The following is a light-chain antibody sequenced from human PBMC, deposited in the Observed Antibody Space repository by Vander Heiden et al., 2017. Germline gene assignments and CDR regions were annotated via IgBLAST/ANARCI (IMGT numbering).Light chain of an antibody. V-gene: IGKV4-1*01. CDR1: QSILYRSNKKNY. CDR2: CAS. Sequence: DIVMTQSPDSLAVSLGDSATIYCKSSQSILYRSNKKNYLSWCQQKPGQPPKLLIYCASTRESEVPDRFSGSGSGTDFTLTISSLQAEDVAVYYCLQYYSTPYTFGQWTKLEI. J-gene: IGKJ2*01. CDR3: LQYYSTPYT.